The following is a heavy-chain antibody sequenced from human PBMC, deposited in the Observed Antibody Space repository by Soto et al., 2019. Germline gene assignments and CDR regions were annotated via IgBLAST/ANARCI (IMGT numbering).Heavy chain of an antibody. V-gene: IGHV3-23*01. Sequence: GGSLRLSCAASGFTFSSYAMSWVRQAPGRGLEWVSSVSISSDGPYYADSVKGRFTISRDNSKNTLYLQLNSLRGEDTATYYCAHHYLFDSWGQGTLVTVSS. CDR2: VSISSDGP. CDR1: GFTFSSYA. CDR3: AHHYLFDS. J-gene: IGHJ5*01.